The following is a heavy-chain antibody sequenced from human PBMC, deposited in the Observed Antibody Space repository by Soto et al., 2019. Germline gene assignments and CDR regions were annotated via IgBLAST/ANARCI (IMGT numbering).Heavy chain of an antibody. V-gene: IGHV4-34*01. D-gene: IGHD3-10*01. CDR2: INDSGST. CDR3: ARTPRITLVRGAGSDI. Sequence: SETLSLTCTVSGGSISSYYLSWIRQPPGKGLEWIGEINDSGSTTYNPSLKSRVTISVDTSKNQFSLRLSSVTAADTAVYYCARTPRITLVRGAGSDIWGQGTMVTVSS. CDR1: GGSISSYY. J-gene: IGHJ3*02.